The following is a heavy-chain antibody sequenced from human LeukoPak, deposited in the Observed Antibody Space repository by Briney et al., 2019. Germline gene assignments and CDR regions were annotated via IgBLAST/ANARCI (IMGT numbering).Heavy chain of an antibody. CDR2: INHSGST. V-gene: IGHV4-34*01. CDR1: GGSFSGYY. J-gene: IGHJ4*02. Sequence: SETLSLTCAVYGGSFSGYYWSWIRQPPGKGLEWIGEINHSGSTNYNPSLKSRVAISVDTSKNQFSLKLSSVTAADTAVYYCARDGVVATKINYWGQGTLVTVSS. CDR3: ARDGVVATKINY. D-gene: IGHD5-12*01.